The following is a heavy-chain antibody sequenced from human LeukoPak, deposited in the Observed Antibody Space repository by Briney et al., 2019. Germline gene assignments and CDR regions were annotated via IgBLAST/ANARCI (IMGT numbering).Heavy chain of an antibody. Sequence: GGSLRLSCAASGFTLDAFAMHWARQAPGKGLEWVSLIDKDGRKTYYADSVKGRFTISRDNSKNSLYLQMNSLRTEDTALYYCATWAFYHSLDVWGRGATVIVSS. V-gene: IGHV3-43*02. J-gene: IGHJ6*02. CDR1: GFTLDAFA. D-gene: IGHD1-26*01. CDR2: IDKDGRKT. CDR3: ATWAFYHSLDV.